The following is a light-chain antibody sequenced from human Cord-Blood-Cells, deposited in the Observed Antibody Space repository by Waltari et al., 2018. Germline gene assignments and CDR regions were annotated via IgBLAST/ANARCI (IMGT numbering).Light chain of an antibody. J-gene: IGLJ3*02. Sequence: QSVLTQPPSASGTPGQRVTISCSGSSSNIGSNTVNWYQQLPGTAPKLLIYSNNRRPSGVPDRFSGSKSGTSASLAIGGVQSEDEADYYCAAWDDSLNGWVFGGGTKLTVL. V-gene: IGLV1-44*01. CDR3: AAWDDSLNGWV. CDR1: SSNIGSNT. CDR2: SNN.